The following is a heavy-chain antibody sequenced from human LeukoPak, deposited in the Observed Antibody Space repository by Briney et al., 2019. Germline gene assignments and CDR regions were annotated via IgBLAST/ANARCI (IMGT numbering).Heavy chain of an antibody. CDR2: ICSGGST. CDR3: ARYCTFRTCSGTKFDS. V-gene: IGHV3-66*01. J-gene: IGHJ4*02. Sequence: GGSLRLSCAASGFTVSSNYMSWVRQDPGKGLEWVSVICSGGSTYYADSVKGRFTISRDNSKNTLYLQMNSLRAEDTAVYYCARYCTFRTCSGTKFDSWGQGTLVTVSS. D-gene: IGHD1-1*01. CDR1: GFTVSSNY.